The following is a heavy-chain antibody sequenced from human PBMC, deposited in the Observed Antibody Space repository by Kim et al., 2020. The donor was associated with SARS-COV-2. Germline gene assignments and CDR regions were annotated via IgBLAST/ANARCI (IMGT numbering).Heavy chain of an antibody. CDR3: ARVLTSGWSDFDY. J-gene: IGHJ4*02. D-gene: IGHD6-19*01. Sequence: GGSLRLSCAASGFTFSSYSMNWVRQAPGKGLEWISSISSSGSYIYYADSMKGRFTISRDNARASLYLQMNSLRAEDTAVYYCARVLTSGWSDFDYLGGGT. V-gene: IGHV3-21*01. CDR2: ISSSGSYI. CDR1: GFTFSSYS.